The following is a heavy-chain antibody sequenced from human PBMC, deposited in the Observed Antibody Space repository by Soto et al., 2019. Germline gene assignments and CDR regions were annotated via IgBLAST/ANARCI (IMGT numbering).Heavy chain of an antibody. J-gene: IGHJ6*03. Sequence: QVQLVQSGAEVKKPGASVKVSCKASGYTFTSYDINWVRQATGQGLEWMGWMNPNSGNTGYAQRFQWRVTQTRNTCISTAYMELSSLRCEDTAVYYCARRQVPYDFWSGSHTCYYCNCLDVWGKGTTVTVSS. CDR3: ARRQVPYDFWSGSHTCYYCNCLDV. CDR2: MNPNSGNT. V-gene: IGHV1-8*01. D-gene: IGHD3-3*01. CDR1: GYTFTSYD.